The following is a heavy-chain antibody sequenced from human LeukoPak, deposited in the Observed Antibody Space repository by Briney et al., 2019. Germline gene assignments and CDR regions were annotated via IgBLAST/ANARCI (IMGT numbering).Heavy chain of an antibody. Sequence: ASVKVSCKASGYTFTSYGISWVRQAPGQGLEGMGWISAYNGNKNYAQKLKGRVTMTTETSTSTAYMELRSLRSDDTAVYYCARAKITGAAAGTVGYWGQGTLVTVSS. V-gene: IGHV1-18*01. CDR1: GYTFTSYG. J-gene: IGHJ4*02. CDR3: ARAKITGAAAGTVGY. CDR2: ISAYNGNK. D-gene: IGHD6-13*01.